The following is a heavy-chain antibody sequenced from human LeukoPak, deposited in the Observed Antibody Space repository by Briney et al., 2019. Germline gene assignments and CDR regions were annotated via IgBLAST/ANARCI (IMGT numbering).Heavy chain of an antibody. D-gene: IGHD5-12*01. Sequence: GGSLRLSCAASGFTFSSYGMHWVRQAPGKGLEWVAFIRYDGSNKYYADSVKGRFTISRDNSKNTLYLQMNSLRAEDTAVYYCAKDQSGYDYRAPYYFDYWGQGTLVTVSS. J-gene: IGHJ4*02. CDR3: AKDQSGYDYRAPYYFDY. CDR2: IRYDGSNK. CDR1: GFTFSSYG. V-gene: IGHV3-30*02.